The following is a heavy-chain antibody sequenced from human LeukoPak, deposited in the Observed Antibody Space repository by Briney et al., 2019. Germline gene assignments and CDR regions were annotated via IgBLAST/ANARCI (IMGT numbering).Heavy chain of an antibody. CDR3: ARRMRAIAVASRFDP. D-gene: IGHD6-19*01. V-gene: IGHV4-61*02. J-gene: IGHJ5*02. CDR2: INTSGST. Sequence: SETLSLTCTVSGGSISSGSYYWSWIRQPAGKGLEWIGRINTSGSTNYDPSLKSRVTISVDTSKNQFSLKLSSVTAADTAVYYCARRMRAIAVASRFDPWGQGALVTVSS. CDR1: GGSISSGSYY.